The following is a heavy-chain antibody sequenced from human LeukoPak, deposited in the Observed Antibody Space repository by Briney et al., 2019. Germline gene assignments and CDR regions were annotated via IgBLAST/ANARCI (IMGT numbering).Heavy chain of an antibody. J-gene: IGHJ4*02. V-gene: IGHV3-21*04. CDR2: ISSRSTSI. CDR3: ARDRVAYCGGDCYSGYYFDY. D-gene: IGHD2-21*02. Sequence: GGSLRLSCAASGFTFSDYSMNWVRQAPGKGLEWVSSISSRSTSIYYADSVKGRFTISRDSAKKLVYLQMNSLRSEDTAVYYCARDRVAYCGGDCYSGYYFDYWGQGTLVTVSS. CDR1: GFTFSDYS.